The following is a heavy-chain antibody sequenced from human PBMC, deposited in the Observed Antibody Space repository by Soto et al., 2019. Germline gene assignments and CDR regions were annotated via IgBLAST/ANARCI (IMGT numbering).Heavy chain of an antibody. J-gene: IGHJ4*02. Sequence: QVQLVESGGGVVQPGRSLRLSCAASGFTFSSYGMHWVRQAPGKGLEWVAVISYDGSNKYYADSVKGRFTISRDNSQNTLYVQMNSLRAEDTAVYYCAKSGVVIDYWGQGTLVTVSS. CDR3: AKSGVVIDY. CDR1: GFTFSSYG. D-gene: IGHD3-3*01. CDR2: ISYDGSNK. V-gene: IGHV3-30*18.